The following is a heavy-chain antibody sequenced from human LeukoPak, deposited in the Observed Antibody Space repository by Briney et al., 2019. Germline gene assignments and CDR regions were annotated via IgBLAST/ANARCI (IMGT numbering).Heavy chain of an antibody. D-gene: IGHD5-12*01. CDR2: IYYSGST. Sequence: SETLSLTCTVSGGSISSYYWSWIRQPPGKGLEWIGYIYYSGSTNYNPSLKSRVTISVDTSKNQFSLKLSSVTAADTAVYYCARSGSIDNYYYYYMDVWGKGTTVTISS. CDR1: GGSISSYY. V-gene: IGHV4-59*01. J-gene: IGHJ6*03. CDR3: ARSGSIDNYYYYYMDV.